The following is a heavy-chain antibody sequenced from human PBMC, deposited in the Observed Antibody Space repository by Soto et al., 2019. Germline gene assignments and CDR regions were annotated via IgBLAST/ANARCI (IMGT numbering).Heavy chain of an antibody. CDR2: IYYSGST. D-gene: IGHD1-26*01. J-gene: IGHJ4*02. CDR3: ARRYAVAGLLYFDY. CDR1: GGSISSGGYY. Sequence: SETLSLTCTVSGGSISSGGYYWSWIRQHPGKGLEWIGYIYYSGSTYYNPSLKSRVTISVDRSKNQFSLKLSSVTAADTAVYYCARRYAVAGLLYFDYWGQGTLVTVSS. V-gene: IGHV4-31*03.